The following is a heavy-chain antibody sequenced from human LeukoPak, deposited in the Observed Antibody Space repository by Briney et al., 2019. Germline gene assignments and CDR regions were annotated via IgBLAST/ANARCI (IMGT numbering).Heavy chain of an antibody. CDR3: ARVWELRGHYYYYGMDV. Sequence: SETLSLTCTVSGGSISSYYWSWIRQPPGKGLEWIGYIYYSGSTNYNPSLKSRVTISVDTSKNQFSLKLSSVTAADTAVYYCARVWELRGHYYYYGMDVWGQGTTVTVSS. D-gene: IGHD1-26*01. V-gene: IGHV4-59*01. J-gene: IGHJ6*02. CDR1: GGSISSYY. CDR2: IYYSGST.